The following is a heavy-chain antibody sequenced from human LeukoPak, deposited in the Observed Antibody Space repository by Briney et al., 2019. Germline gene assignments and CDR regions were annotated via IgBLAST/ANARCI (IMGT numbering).Heavy chain of an antibody. D-gene: IGHD3-3*01. V-gene: IGHV3-30*02. CDR2: IRYDGSNK. J-gene: IGHJ4*02. CDR1: GFTFSSYG. CDR3: AKGEGGDHYDFWSGYLGFDY. Sequence: GGSLRLSCAASGFTFSSYGMHWVRQAPGKGLEWVAFIRYDGSNKYYADSVKGRFTISRDNSKNTLYLQMNSLRAEDTVVYYCAKGEGGDHYDFWSGYLGFDYWGQGTLVTVSS.